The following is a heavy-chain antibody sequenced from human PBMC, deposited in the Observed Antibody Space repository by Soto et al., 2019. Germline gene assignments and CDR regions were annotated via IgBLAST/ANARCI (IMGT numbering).Heavy chain of an antibody. CDR3: ARGYCGGGGCYLRRYAFDV. Sequence: EVQLVESGGGLVMPGGSLRLSCAASGFTFSAYHMNWVRQAPGKGLEWVSSINPTSSHIYYADSVRGRFTISRDDSKNSVSLQMISLRTEDAALYYWARGYCGGGGCYLRRYAFDVWGQGTMVTVSS. CDR2: INPTSSHI. D-gene: IGHD2-15*01. CDR1: GFTFSAYH. V-gene: IGHV3-21*01. J-gene: IGHJ3*01.